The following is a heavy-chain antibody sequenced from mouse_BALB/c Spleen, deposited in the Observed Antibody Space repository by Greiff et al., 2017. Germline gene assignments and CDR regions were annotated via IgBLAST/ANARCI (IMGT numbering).Heavy chain of an antibody. Sequence: EVKLMESGPSLVKPSQTLSLTCSVTGDSITSGYWNWIRKFPGNKLEYMGYISYSGSTYYNPSLKSRISITRDTSKNQYYLQLNSVTTEDTATYYCARYDYDDGYFDYWGQGTTLTVSS. CDR3: ARYDYDDGYFDY. CDR2: ISYSGST. D-gene: IGHD2-4*01. V-gene: IGHV3-8*02. CDR1: GDSITSGY. J-gene: IGHJ2*01.